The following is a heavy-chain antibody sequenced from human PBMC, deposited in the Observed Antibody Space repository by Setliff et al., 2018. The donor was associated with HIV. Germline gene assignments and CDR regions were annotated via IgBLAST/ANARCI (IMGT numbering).Heavy chain of an antibody. CDR1: GGSISSSSYY. CDR3: ARDRSLRFSQSPSLNYFDS. Sequence: PSETLSLTCTVSGGSISSSSYYWGWIRQSPEKGLEWIGRIYNSGNTDYNPSLRSRATISVDISKNRFSLKLTSVAATDTAVYFCARDRSLRFSQSPSLNYFDSWGQGAQVTVSS. D-gene: IGHD5-12*01. J-gene: IGHJ4*02. V-gene: IGHV4-39*07. CDR2: IYNSGNT.